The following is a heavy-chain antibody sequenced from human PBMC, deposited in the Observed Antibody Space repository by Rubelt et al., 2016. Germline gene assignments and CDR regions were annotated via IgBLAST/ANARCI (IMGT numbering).Heavy chain of an antibody. CDR1: GFTFGDYA. D-gene: IGHD1-1*01. CDR3: TRGPSKLRTTNGDY. CDR2: IRSTAYGGTT. V-gene: IGHV3-49*04. Sequence: LVESGGGLVQPGRSLRLSCTASGFTFGDYAMSWVRQAPGKGLEWVGFIRSTAYGGTTEFAASVKGRFSVSSDDSRGIAHLQMNSLNTQDTAVYYCTRGPSKLRTTNGDYLGQGSLVTV. J-gene: IGHJ4*02.